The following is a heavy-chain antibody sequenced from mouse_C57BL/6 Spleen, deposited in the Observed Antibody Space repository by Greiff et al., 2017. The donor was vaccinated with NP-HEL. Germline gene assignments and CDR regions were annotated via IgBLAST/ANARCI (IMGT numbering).Heavy chain of an antibody. V-gene: IGHV1-61*01. CDR2: IYPSDSET. CDR3: AREGAGTPAY. CDR1: GYTFTSYW. J-gene: IGHJ3*01. Sequence: QVQLQQPGAELVRPGSSVKLSCKASGYTFTSYWMDWVKQRPGQGLEWIGNIYPSDSETHYNQKFKDKATLTVDKSSSTAYMQLSSLTSEDSAVYYCAREGAGTPAYWGQGTLVTVSA. D-gene: IGHD4-1*01.